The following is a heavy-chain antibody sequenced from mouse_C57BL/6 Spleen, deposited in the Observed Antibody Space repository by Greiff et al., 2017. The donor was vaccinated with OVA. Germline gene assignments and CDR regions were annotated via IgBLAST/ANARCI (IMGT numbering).Heavy chain of an antibody. CDR3: ARGSHYYGSSPRYFDV. V-gene: IGHV1-18*01. D-gene: IGHD1-1*01. CDR1: GYTFTDYN. Sequence: VQLQQSGPELVKPGASVKIPCKASGYTFTDYNMDWVKQSHGKSLEWIGDINPNNGGTIYNQKFKGKATLTVDKSSSTAYMELRSLTSEDTAVYYCARGSHYYGSSPRYFDVWGTGTTVTVAS. CDR2: INPNNGGT. J-gene: IGHJ1*03.